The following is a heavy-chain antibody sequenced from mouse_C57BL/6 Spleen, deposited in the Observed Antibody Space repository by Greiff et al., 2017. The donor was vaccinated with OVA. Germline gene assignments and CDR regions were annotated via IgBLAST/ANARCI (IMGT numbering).Heavy chain of an antibody. J-gene: IGHJ3*01. CDR2: IDPSDSYT. D-gene: IGHD1-1*01. Sequence: QVQLQQPGAELVRPGTSVKLSCKASGYTFTSYWMHWVKQRPGQGLEWIGVIDPSDSYTNYNQKFKGKATLTVDTSSSTAYMQLSSLTSEDSAVYYCARGGNYGSLAWFADWGQGTLVTVSA. V-gene: IGHV1-59*01. CDR3: ARGGNYGSLAWFAD. CDR1: GYTFTSYW.